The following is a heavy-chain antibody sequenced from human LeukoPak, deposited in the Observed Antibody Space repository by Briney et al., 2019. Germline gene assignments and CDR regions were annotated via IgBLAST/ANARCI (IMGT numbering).Heavy chain of an antibody. D-gene: IGHD3-10*01. CDR1: GYTLTELS. Sequence: ASVKVSCKVSGYTLTELSMHWVRQAPGKGLEWMGGFDPEDGETIYAQKFQGRVTMTEDTSTDTAYMELSSLRSEDTAVYYCATHVGLWFGELLQSFWGQGTLVTVSS. CDR2: FDPEDGET. J-gene: IGHJ4*02. V-gene: IGHV1-24*01. CDR3: ATHVGLWFGELLQSF.